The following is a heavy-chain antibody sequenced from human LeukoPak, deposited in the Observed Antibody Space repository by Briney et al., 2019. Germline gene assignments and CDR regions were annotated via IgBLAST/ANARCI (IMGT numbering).Heavy chain of an antibody. CDR3: ASQDERITMVRGVIRFDY. CDR2: IYYSGST. D-gene: IGHD3-10*01. Sequence: PSETLSLTCTVSGGSISSSSYYWGWIRQPPGKGLEWTGSIYYSGSTYYNPSLKSRVTISVGTSKNQFSLKLSSVTAADTAVYYCASQDERITMVRGVIRFDYWGQGTLVTVSS. J-gene: IGHJ4*02. V-gene: IGHV4-39*01. CDR1: GGSISSSSYY.